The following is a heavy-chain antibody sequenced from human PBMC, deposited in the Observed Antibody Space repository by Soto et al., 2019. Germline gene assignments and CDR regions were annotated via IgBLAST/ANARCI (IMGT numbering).Heavy chain of an antibody. Sequence: EVQLVESGGGLVQPGGSLRLSCAASGFTFSSYAMHWVRQAPGKGLEYVSAISSNGGSTYYANSVKGRFTISRDNSKNTLYLQMGSLRAEDMAVYYCARGITNGITMVRGVMGLGDYWGQGTLVTVSS. V-gene: IGHV3-64*01. J-gene: IGHJ4*02. CDR3: ARGITNGITMVRGVMGLGDY. CDR1: GFTFSSYA. CDR2: ISSNGGST. D-gene: IGHD3-10*01.